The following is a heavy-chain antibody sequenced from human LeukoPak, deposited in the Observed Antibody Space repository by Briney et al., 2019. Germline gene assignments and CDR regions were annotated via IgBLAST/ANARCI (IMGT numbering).Heavy chain of an antibody. CDR2: IYYGGST. D-gene: IGHD2-15*01. V-gene: IGHV4-39*01. CDR3: ARHKTPEDTLDY. CDR1: GGSISSSNYC. J-gene: IGHJ4*02. Sequence: SETLSLTCTVSGGSISSSNYCWGWIRQPPGKGLEWIGSIYYGGSTYYNPSLKSRVTISVDTSKNQFSLKLSSVTAADTAVYYCARHKTPEDTLDYWGQGTLVTVSS.